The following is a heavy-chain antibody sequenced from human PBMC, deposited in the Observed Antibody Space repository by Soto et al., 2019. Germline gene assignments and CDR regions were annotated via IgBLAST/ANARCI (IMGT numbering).Heavy chain of an antibody. J-gene: IGHJ5*02. CDR2: IYPGDSDT. V-gene: IGHV5-51*01. CDR3: ARHSAHSSGYYNWFDP. CDR1: GYSFTSYW. D-gene: IGHD3-22*01. Sequence: EVQLVQSGAEVKKPGESLKISCKGSGYSFTSYWIGWVRQMPGKGLEWMGIIYPGDSDTRYSPSFQGQVTISADKSISTAYLQWSSLKASDTAMYYCARHSAHSSGYYNWFDPWGQGTLVTVSS.